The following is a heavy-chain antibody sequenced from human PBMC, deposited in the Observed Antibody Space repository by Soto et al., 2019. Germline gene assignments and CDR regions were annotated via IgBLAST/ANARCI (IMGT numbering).Heavy chain of an antibody. CDR3: ARVRGYSGYDFWL. CDR1: GFTFSSYS. V-gene: IGHV3-21*01. CDR2: ISSSSSYI. Sequence: EVQLVESGGGLVKPGGSLRLSCAASGFTFSSYSMNWVHQAPGKGLEWVSSISSSSSYIYYADSVKGRFTISRDNAKNSLYLQMNSLRAEDTAVYYCARVRGYSGYDFWLWGQGTLVTVSS. D-gene: IGHD5-12*01. J-gene: IGHJ4*02.